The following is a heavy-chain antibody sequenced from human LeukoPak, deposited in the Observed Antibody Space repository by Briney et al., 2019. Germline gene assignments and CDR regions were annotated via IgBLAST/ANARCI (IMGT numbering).Heavy chain of an antibody. CDR2: ITSSGGTT. D-gene: IGHD5-24*01. CDR1: GFTFSTYV. CDR3: AKDRGDGYNSPQLDY. J-gene: IGHJ4*02. V-gene: IGHV3-23*01. Sequence: GGSLRLSCAASGFTFSTYVMSWVRQAPGKGLEWVASITSSGGTTYYADSVKGRFTISRDNGKNTLYLQMNSLRAEDTAVYYCAKDRGDGYNSPQLDYWGQGTLVTVSS.